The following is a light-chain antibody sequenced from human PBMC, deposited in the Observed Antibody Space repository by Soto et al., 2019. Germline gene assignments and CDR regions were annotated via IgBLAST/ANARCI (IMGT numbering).Light chain of an antibody. CDR2: DVS. V-gene: IGLV2-11*01. J-gene: IGLJ1*01. CDR1: SSDVGGYNY. CDR3: CSYAGSPFYV. Sequence: QSVLTQPRSVSGSPGQSVTISCTGTSSDVGGYNYVSWYQQHPGKAPKLMIYDVSERPSGVPDRFSGSKSGNTASLTISGLQAEDEADYYCCSYAGSPFYVFGTGTKVTVL.